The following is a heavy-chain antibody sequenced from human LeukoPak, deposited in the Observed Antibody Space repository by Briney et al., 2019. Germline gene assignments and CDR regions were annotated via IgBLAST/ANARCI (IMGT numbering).Heavy chain of an antibody. CDR3: ARGNYGKATDI. J-gene: IGHJ3*02. CDR2: INPSSGST. Sequence: AAVKVSCKASGYTFSIYMHWVRQAPGQGLEWMGIINPSSGSTSYAQKFQDRVTVTRVTFTSTLYMELSSLRSEDTAVYYCARGNYGKATDIWGQGTMVTVSS. CDR1: GYTFSIY. D-gene: IGHD4-11*01. V-gene: IGHV1-46*01.